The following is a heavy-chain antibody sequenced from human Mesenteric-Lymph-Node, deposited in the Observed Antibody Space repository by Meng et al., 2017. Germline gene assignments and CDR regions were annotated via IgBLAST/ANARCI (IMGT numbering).Heavy chain of an antibody. CDR3: ARGDILTGYSYGMDV. CDR1: GFTFSSYA. D-gene: IGHD3-9*01. Sequence: GESLKISCAASGFTFSSYAMHWVRQAPGKGLEWVAVISYDGSNKYYADSVKGRFTISRDNSKNTLYLQMNSLRAEDTAVYYCARGDILTGYSYGMDVWGQGTTVTVSS. J-gene: IGHJ6*02. V-gene: IGHV3-30*04. CDR2: ISYDGSNK.